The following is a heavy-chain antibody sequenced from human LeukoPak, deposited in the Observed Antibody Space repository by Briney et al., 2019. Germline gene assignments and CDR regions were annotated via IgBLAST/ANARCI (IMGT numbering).Heavy chain of an antibody. CDR1: GGSISSYY. V-gene: IGHV4-59*01. CDR2: IYYSGST. CDR3: ARVRYSYGYNGLFDY. J-gene: IGHJ4*02. D-gene: IGHD5-18*01. Sequence: PSETLSLTCTVSGGSISSYYWSWVRQPPGKGLEWIGYIYYSGSTNYNPSLKSRVIISVDTSKNQFSLKLSSVTAADTAVYYCARVRYSYGYNGLFDYWGQGTLVTVSS.